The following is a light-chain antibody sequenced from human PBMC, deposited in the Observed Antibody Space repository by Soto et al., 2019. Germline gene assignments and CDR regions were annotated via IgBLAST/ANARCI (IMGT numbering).Light chain of an antibody. CDR2: AAS. CDR1: QSISSY. CDR3: QQNYNTPWT. Sequence: DIQMTQSPSSLSASVGDRVTITCRASQSISSYLNWYQQKPGKAPNLLIYAASSLQSGVPSRFSGTGSGTDFTLTITNLRPEDFATYYCQQNYNTPWTFGHGTKVEVK. J-gene: IGKJ1*01. V-gene: IGKV1-39*01.